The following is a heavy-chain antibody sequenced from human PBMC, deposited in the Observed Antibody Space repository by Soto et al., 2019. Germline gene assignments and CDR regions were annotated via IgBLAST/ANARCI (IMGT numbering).Heavy chain of an antibody. Sequence: PGESLKISCRGSGYSFNNYWIGWVRQLPGKGLEWLGIIDPGDSETRYSPSFQGQVTISADKSISTAYLQWSSLKASDTAMYYCARCSGSYCRFGVDYWGQGTLVTVSS. J-gene: IGHJ4*02. CDR1: GYSFNNYW. V-gene: IGHV5-51*01. CDR3: ARCSGSYCRFGVDY. D-gene: IGHD1-26*01. CDR2: IDPGDSET.